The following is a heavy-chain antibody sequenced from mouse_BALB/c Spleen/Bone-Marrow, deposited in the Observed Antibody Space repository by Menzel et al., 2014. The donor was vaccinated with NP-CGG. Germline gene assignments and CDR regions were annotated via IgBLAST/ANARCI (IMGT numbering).Heavy chain of an antibody. D-gene: IGHD2-3*01. CDR1: GFSLSRYN. V-gene: IGHV2-6-4*01. CDR3: ARKDGGYYVMDY. CDR2: IWGGGGT. Sequence: VHLVESGPGLVAPSQNLSITCTVSGFSLSRYNIHWIRQPPGKGLEWLGMIWGGGGTDHNSALKSRLRISKDNSKSQIFLKINSLQIDDTAMYYCARKDGGYYVMDYWGQGTPVTVSS. J-gene: IGHJ4*01.